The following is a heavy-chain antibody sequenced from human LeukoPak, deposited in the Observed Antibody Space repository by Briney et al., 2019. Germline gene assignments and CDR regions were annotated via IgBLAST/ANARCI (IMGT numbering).Heavy chain of an antibody. D-gene: IGHD3-22*01. CDR1: GGTFSSYA. V-gene: IGHV1-69*05. CDR3: ARVQYYYDSSGYYLNWFDP. Sequence: GASVKVSCKASGGTFSSYAISWVRQAPAQGLEWMGGIIPIFGTANYAQKFQGRVTITTDESTSTAYMELSSLRSEDTAVYYCARVQYYYDSSGYYLNWFDPWGQGTLVTVSS. J-gene: IGHJ5*02. CDR2: IIPIFGTA.